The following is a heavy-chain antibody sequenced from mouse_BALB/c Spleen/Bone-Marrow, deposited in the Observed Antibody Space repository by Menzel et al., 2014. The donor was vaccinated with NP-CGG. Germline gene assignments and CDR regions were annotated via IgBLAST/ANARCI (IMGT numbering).Heavy chain of an antibody. D-gene: IGHD1-2*01. CDR3: TRSTATFDY. Sequence: VQLAESGAELVRPGSSVKISCKASGYAFSAYWMNWVRQRPGQGLEWIGQIYPGDGDTNYNGKFKGKATLTADKSSSTAYMQLSSLTSEDSAVYLCTRSTATFDYWGQGTTLTVSS. CDR1: GYAFSAYW. V-gene: IGHV1-80*01. J-gene: IGHJ2*01. CDR2: IYPGDGDT.